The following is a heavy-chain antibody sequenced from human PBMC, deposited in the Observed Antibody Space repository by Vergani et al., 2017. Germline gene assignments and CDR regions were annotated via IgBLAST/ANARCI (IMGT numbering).Heavy chain of an antibody. J-gene: IGHJ5*02. V-gene: IGHV1-45*02. D-gene: IGHD2-2*01. CDR1: GYTFTYRY. Sequence: QMQLVQSGAEVKKTGSSVKVSCKASGYTFTYRYLHWVRQAPGQALEWMGWITPFNSNTNYAQKFQDRVTITRDRSMSTAYMELSSLRSEDTAMYYCALAESSTSCINSVCITPETGSWFDPWGQGTLVTVSS. CDR3: ALAESSTSCINSVCITPETGSWFDP. CDR2: ITPFNSNT.